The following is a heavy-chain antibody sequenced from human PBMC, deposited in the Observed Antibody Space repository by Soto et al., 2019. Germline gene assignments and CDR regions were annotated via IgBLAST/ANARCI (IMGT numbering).Heavy chain of an antibody. V-gene: IGHV4-30-4*01. Sequence: PSETLSLTCTVSGGSISSGDYYWSWIRQPPGKGLEWIGYIYYSGSTYYNPSLKSRVTISVDTSKNQFSLKLSSVTAADTAVYYCARGRIQLWLRLYYYYGMDVWGQGTTVTAP. CDR2: IYYSGST. J-gene: IGHJ6*02. CDR3: ARGRIQLWLRLYYYYGMDV. CDR1: GGSISSGDYY. D-gene: IGHD5-18*01.